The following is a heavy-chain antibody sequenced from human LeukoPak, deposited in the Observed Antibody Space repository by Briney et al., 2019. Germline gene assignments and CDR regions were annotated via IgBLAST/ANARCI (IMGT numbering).Heavy chain of an antibody. CDR1: GGSISSYY. D-gene: IGHD3-10*01. J-gene: IGHJ5*02. CDR2: IYYSGST. CDR3: ARGRPGYYGSGSYLFDP. Sequence: PSETXSLTCTVSGGSISSYYWSWLRQPPGKGLEWIGYIYYSGSTNYNPSLKRRVNISVEKCKKQFSLKLSSVTAADTAVYYCARGRPGYYGSGSYLFDPWGQGTLVTVSS. V-gene: IGHV4-59*12.